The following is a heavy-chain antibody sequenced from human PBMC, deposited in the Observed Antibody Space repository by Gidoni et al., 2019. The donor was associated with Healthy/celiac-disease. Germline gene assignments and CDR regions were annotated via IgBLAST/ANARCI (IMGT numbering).Heavy chain of an antibody. J-gene: IGHJ3*02. Sequence: QVQLVQSGAEVKQPGASVTVSCKASGYTFTGYHMHWVRQAPGQGLEWMGWINHNGGGTNYAQKSQSWVTMTRDTSISTDYMELSRLRSDDTAVYYCARDAGGSYYDAFDIWGQGTMVTVSS. D-gene: IGHD1-26*01. CDR3: ARDAGGSYYDAFDI. CDR2: INHNGGGT. V-gene: IGHV1-2*04. CDR1: GYTFTGYH.